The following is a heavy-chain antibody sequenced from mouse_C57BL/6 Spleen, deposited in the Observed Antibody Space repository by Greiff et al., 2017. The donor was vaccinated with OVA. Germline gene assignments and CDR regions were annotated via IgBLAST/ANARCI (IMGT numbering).Heavy chain of an antibody. Sequence: QVQLQQPGAELVMPGASVKLSCKASGYTFTSYWMHWVKQRPGQGLEWIGEIDPSDSYTNYNQKFKGKSTLTVDKSSSTAYMQLSSLTSEDSAVYYCARGRDYDDWYFDVWGTGTTVTVSS. J-gene: IGHJ1*03. CDR3: ARGRDYDDWYFDV. CDR1: GYTFTSYW. D-gene: IGHD2-4*01. V-gene: IGHV1-69*01. CDR2: IDPSDSYT.